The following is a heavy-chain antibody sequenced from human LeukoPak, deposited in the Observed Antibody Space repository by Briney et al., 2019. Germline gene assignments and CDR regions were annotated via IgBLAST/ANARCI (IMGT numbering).Heavy chain of an antibody. Sequence: GGSLRLSCAASGFTVSSNYMSWVRQAPGKGLEWVSVIYSGGSTYYADSVKGRFTISRDNSKNTLYLQMNSLRAEDTAVYYCARANKAYYGDYAPYYFDYWGQGTLVTVSS. CDR3: ARANKAYYGDYAPYYFDY. D-gene: IGHD4-17*01. J-gene: IGHJ4*02. CDR2: IYSGGST. CDR1: GFTVSSNY. V-gene: IGHV3-66*01.